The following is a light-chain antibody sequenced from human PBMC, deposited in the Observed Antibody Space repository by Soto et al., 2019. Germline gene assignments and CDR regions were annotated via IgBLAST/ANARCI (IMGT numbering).Light chain of an antibody. CDR2: EDN. J-gene: IGLJ2*01. CDR3: QSYDSSNVV. CDR1: SGSIASNY. V-gene: IGLV6-57*04. Sequence: NFILTQPHSVSESPRKTVTISCTRSSGSIASNYVQWYQQRPGSAPTTVIYEDNQRPSGVPDRFSGSIDSSSNSASLTISGLKTEDEADYYCQSYDSSNVVFGGGTKVTVL.